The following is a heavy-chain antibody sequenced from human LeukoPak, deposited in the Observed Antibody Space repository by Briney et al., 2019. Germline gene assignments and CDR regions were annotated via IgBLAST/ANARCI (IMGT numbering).Heavy chain of an antibody. CDR1: GGPISSGGHY. Sequence: SETLSLTCTVSGGPISSGGHYWTWIRQRPGKGLEWIVYNNYSGSTYYDPSLKSRVSKSLDTSQTQFSLRLSSVTAADTAVYYCARDEAIFGAGYYYGMDVWGQGTTVTVSS. D-gene: IGHD3-3*01. V-gene: IGHV4-31*03. CDR3: ARDEAIFGAGYYYGMDV. J-gene: IGHJ6*02. CDR2: NNYSGST.